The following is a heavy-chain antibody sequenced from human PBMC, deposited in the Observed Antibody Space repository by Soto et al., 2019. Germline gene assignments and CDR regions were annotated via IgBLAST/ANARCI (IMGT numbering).Heavy chain of an antibody. CDR1: GFTFSSYW. J-gene: IGHJ6*03. V-gene: IGHV3-7*01. CDR2: IKQDGSEK. Sequence: GGSLRLSCAASGFTFSSYWMSWVRQAPGKGLEWVANIKQDGSEKYYVDSVKGRFTISRDNAKNSLYLQMNSLRAEDTAVYYCARDQNQLHYYYYYYYMDVWGKGTTVTVSS. D-gene: IGHD2-2*01. CDR3: ARDQNQLHYYYYYYYMDV.